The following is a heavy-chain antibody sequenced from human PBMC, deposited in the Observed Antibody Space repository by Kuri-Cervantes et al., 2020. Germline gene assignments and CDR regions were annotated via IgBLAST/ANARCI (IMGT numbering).Heavy chain of an antibody. J-gene: IGHJ2*01. Sequence: SCAISGDTVSSNSAAWNWIRQSPSRGLEWLGRTYYRSKWYNDYAVSVKGRLTINADTSKNQFSLKLSSVTAADTAVYYCARSGITKPIWYFDLWGRGTLVTVSS. D-gene: IGHD3-10*01. CDR2: TYYRSKWYN. CDR1: GDTVSSNSAA. CDR3: ARSGITKPIWYFDL. V-gene: IGHV6-1*01.